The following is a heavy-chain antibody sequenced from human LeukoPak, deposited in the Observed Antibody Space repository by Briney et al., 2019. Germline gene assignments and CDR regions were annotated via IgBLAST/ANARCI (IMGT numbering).Heavy chain of an antibody. CDR1: GFTVSSNY. CDR2: IYSGGST. CDR3: ARGYYDSSGEFDY. D-gene: IGHD3-22*01. V-gene: IGHV3-66*01. J-gene: IGHJ4*02. Sequence: GGSLRLSCAASGFTVSSNYMSWVRQAPGKGLEWVSLIYSGGSTYYADSVKGRFTISRDNSKNTLYLQMNSLRAEDTAVYYCARGYYDSSGEFDYWGQGTLVTVSS.